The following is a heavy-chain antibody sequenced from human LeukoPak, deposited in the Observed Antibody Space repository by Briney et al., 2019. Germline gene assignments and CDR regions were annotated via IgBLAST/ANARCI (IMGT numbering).Heavy chain of an antibody. J-gene: IGHJ4*02. D-gene: IGHD2-2*01. Sequence: SETLSLTCTVSGGSVNSGTYYWSWIRQPPGKGLEWIGYIYYSGSTNYNPSLKSRVTISVDTSKNQFSLKLTSVTAADTAVYYCARLGIGVVPSAMLGDYYFDYWGQGTLVTVS. V-gene: IGHV4-61*01. CDR1: GGSVNSGTYY. CDR3: ARLGIGVVPSAMLGDYYFDY. CDR2: IYYSGST.